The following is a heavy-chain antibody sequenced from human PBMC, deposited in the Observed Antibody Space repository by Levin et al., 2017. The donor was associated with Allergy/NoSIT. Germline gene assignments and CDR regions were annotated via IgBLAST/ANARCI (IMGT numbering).Heavy chain of an antibody. CDR1: AFTFSSYT. Sequence: GGSLRLSCAASAFTFSSYTMNWVRQVPGKGLEWVSSISSSSDYIYYADSVKGRFTISRDNAKNSLYLQMNSLRAEDTAVYYCARGFYYDNSGCFYFDYWGQGTLVTVSS. D-gene: IGHD3-22*01. CDR3: ARGFYYDNSGCFYFDY. CDR2: ISSSSDYI. J-gene: IGHJ4*02. V-gene: IGHV3-21*01.